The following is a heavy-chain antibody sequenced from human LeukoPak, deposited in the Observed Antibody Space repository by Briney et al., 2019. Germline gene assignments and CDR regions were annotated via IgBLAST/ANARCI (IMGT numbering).Heavy chain of an antibody. CDR1: GGSFSSYY. CDR3: ARRRGYSYGFDDY. D-gene: IGHD5-18*01. CDR2: INHSGST. Sequence: KPSETLSLTCAVYGGSFSSYYWSWIRQPPGKGLEWIGEINHSGSTNYNPSLKSRVTISVDTSKNQFSLKLSSVTAADTAVYYCARRRGYSYGFDDYWGQGTLVTVSS. J-gene: IGHJ4*02. V-gene: IGHV4-34*01.